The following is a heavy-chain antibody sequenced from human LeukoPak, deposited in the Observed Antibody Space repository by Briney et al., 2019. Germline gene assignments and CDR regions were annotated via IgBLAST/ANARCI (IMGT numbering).Heavy chain of an antibody. CDR3: ARALRSGSNYFFYGMDV. Sequence: PSETLSVTCTVSGYSINSGYFWGWIRQPSGKGRDYIGTIFHSGTTYYNPSLKSRVTISLDTSTNDFSLKLSSVTAADTAVYYCARALRSGSNYFFYGMDVWGKGTTVTVSS. V-gene: IGHV4-38-2*02. CDR2: IFHSGTT. J-gene: IGHJ6*04. CDR1: GYSINSGYF. D-gene: IGHD3-10*01.